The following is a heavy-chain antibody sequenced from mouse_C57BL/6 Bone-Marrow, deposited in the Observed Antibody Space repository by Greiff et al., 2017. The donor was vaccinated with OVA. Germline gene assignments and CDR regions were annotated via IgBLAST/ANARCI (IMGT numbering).Heavy chain of an antibody. V-gene: IGHV1-69*01. D-gene: IGHD1-1*01. CDR2: IDPSDSYT. J-gene: IGHJ1*03. Sequence: VQLQQPGAELVMPGASVKLSCKASGYTFTSYWMHWVKQRPGQGLEWIGEIDPSDSYTNYNQKFKGKSTLTVDKSSSTAYMQLSSLTSEDSAVYYCARGSTTKWYFDVWGTGTTVTVSS. CDR1: GYTFTSYW. CDR3: ARGSTTKWYFDV.